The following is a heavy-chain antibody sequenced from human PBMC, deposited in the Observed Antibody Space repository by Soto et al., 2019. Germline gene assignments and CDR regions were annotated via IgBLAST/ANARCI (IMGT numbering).Heavy chain of an antibody. CDR2: IYYTGST. J-gene: IGHJ4*02. CDR3: ARVAPYRSGLGGFDS. CDR1: GGSTSSGDSY. D-gene: IGHD6-19*01. Sequence: QVQLQESGPGLVKPSQTLSLTCTVSGGSTSSGDSYWSWIRQSPGKGLEWIGYIYYTGSTYNNPSLQSRVTISLDTSKNQFSLMLNSVTDADTAVYYCARVAPYRSGLGGFDSWGQGTLATVSS. V-gene: IGHV4-30-4*01.